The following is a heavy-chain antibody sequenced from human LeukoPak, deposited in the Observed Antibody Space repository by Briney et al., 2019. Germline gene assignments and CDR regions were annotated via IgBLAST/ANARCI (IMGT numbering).Heavy chain of an antibody. CDR2: ISAYNGNT. CDR1: GYTFTSYG. D-gene: IGHD3-3*01. V-gene: IGHV1-18*01. CDR3: ARVRYDFWSGYDLFDY. Sequence: ASVKVFCKASGYTFTSYGISWLRQAPGQGREWMGWISAYNGNTNYAQKLQGRVTMTTDTSTSTAYMELRSLRSDDTAVYYCARVRYDFWSGYDLFDYWGQGTLVTVSS. J-gene: IGHJ4*02.